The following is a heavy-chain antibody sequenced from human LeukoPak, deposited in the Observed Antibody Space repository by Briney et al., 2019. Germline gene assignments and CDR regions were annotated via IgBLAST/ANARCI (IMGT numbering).Heavy chain of an antibody. CDR1: GFTFSSYA. V-gene: IGHV3-23*01. CDR2: ISGSGGST. CDR3: AKGYYHDNSGYYPTQPFDY. Sequence: QSGGSLRLSCAASGFTFSSYAMSWVRQAPGKGLEWVSSISGSGGSTYYAASVKGRFTISRDNSKNTLYLQMNSLRAEDTAVYYCAKGYYHDNSGYYPTQPFDYWGQGTLVTVSS. D-gene: IGHD3-22*01. J-gene: IGHJ4*02.